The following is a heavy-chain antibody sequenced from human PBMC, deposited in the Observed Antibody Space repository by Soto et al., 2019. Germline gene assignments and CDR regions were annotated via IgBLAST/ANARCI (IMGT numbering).Heavy chain of an antibody. V-gene: IGHV4-59*01. CDR3: ARDLSGYCGTDCYPLDV. D-gene: IGHD2-21*02. J-gene: IGHJ6*02. CDR2: MYNTGST. Sequence: SATLSLTCTVSGGSISGYYWRWIRQPPGKGLEWIGYMYNTGSTVYNPSFKSRVTISVDTSKNQFSLKLNSVTAADTAVYYCARDLSGYCGTDCYPLDVWGQGTTVT. CDR1: GGSISGYY.